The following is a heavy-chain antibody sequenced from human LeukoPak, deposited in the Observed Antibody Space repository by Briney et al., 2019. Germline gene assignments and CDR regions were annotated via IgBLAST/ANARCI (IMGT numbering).Heavy chain of an antibody. CDR2: IYYSGST. J-gene: IGHJ4*02. CDR1: GGSTSSFY. CDR3: ARGVKPGDIVVVPAAGNYFDY. V-gene: IGHV4-59*01. D-gene: IGHD2-2*01. Sequence: PSETLSLTCTVSGGSTSSFYWSWIRQPPGKGLEWIGYIYYSGSTNYNPSLKSRVTISLDTSGNQLSLKLTSVTAADTAVYYCARGVKPGDIVVVPAAGNYFDYWGQGTLVTVSS.